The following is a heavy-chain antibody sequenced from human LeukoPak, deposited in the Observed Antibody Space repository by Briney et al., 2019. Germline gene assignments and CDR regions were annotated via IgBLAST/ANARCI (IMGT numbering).Heavy chain of an antibody. CDR3: ARYCGSENYCISY. V-gene: IGHV4-34*01. CDR2: INHSGTI. D-gene: IGHD3-10*01. J-gene: IGHJ4*01. CDR1: GASFSVNN. Sequence: SETLSLTCAVYGASFSVNNWIWIRQPQGRGREWIGEINHSGTITYKPSLKSRLTISADTSKNQFSLKLSSVTAADTAVYYCARYCGSENYCISYWGQGTLVTVSS.